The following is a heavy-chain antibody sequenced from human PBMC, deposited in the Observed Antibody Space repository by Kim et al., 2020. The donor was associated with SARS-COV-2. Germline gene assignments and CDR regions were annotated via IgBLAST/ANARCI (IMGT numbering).Heavy chain of an antibody. CDR3: ARSLLLWFGENDYYYGMDV. J-gene: IGHJ6*02. D-gene: IGHD3-10*01. V-gene: IGHV4-39*01. Sequence: RVTISVDTSKNQFSLKLSSVTAADTAVYYCARSLLLWFGENDYYYGMDVWGQGTTVTVSS.